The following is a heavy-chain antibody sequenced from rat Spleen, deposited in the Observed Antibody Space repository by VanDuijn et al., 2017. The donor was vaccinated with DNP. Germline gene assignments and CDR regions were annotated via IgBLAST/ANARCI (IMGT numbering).Heavy chain of an antibody. CDR2: ISYDGRSI. V-gene: IGHV5-22*01. CDR1: GFTFSDYY. D-gene: IGHD1-4*01. Sequence: EVQLVGSGGGLVQPGRSLKVSCATSGFTFSDYYMAWVRQAPTKGLEWVAYISYDGRSIDYADSVKGRFTISRDNAKSTLYLQMHSLRSEDMATYYCARHVLPLRVWDYWGQGVMVTVSS. J-gene: IGHJ2*01. CDR3: ARHVLPLRVWDY.